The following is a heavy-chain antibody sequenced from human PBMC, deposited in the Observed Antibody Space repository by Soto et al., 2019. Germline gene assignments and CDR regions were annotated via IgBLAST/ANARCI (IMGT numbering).Heavy chain of an antibody. J-gene: IGHJ4*02. V-gene: IGHV3-11*01. CDR2: ISSSGSST. D-gene: IGHD6-6*01. Sequence: QVQLVESGGGLVKPGGSLRLSCAASGFTFGDYYMSWIRQAPGKGLEWVSYISSSGSSTYYVDSVRGRFTISRDNAKNSLYLQMDSLGAEDTAVYYCARAAAARPAVWYWVQGTLVTVSS. CDR3: ARAAAARPAVWY. CDR1: GFTFGDYY.